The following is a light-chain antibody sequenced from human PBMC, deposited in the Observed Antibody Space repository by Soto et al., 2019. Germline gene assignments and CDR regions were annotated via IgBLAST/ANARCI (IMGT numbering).Light chain of an antibody. V-gene: IGLV2-18*02. CDR3: YSFSTSSTYV. J-gene: IGLJ1*01. CDR2: EVS. Sequence: QSALTQPPSVSVSPAQSVAISCSGTSSDVGSYNHVSWYQQAPGTAPKVMIYEVSNRPSGVPDRFSGSKSGNTASLTISGLQPEDEADYYCYSFSTSSTYVFGTGSKVTVL. CDR1: SSDVGSYNH.